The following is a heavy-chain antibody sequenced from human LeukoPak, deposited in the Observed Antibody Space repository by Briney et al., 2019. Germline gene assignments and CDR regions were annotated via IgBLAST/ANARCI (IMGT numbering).Heavy chain of an antibody. J-gene: IGHJ5*02. D-gene: IGHD1-1*01. CDR1: GFTFSYYT. Sequence: PGGSLRLSCAASGFTFSYYTMSWVRQAPGKGLEWVSSISSTGSSICYADSVKGRFTISRDNAKNSLYLQMSSLRVKDTAVYYCARDDVAWNDVHWFDPWGQGTLVTVSS. CDR3: ARDDVAWNDVHWFDP. V-gene: IGHV3-21*01. CDR2: ISSTGSSI.